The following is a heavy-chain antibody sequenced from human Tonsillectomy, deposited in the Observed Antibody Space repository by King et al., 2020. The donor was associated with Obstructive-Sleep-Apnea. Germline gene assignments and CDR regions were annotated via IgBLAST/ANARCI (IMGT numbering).Heavy chain of an antibody. CDR3: ARDDVVVITTYPDY. D-gene: IGHD3-22*01. CDR2: ISFDGSNK. V-gene: IGHV3-30*04. J-gene: IGHJ4*02. CDR1: GFTFNSYA. Sequence: VQLVESGGGVVQPGRSLRLSCAASGFTFNSYAMHWVRQAPGKGLEWVALISFDGSNKYYTDSVKGRFTISRDNSKNTLYLQMNSLRPEDTAVYYCARDDVVVITTYPDYGGQGTLVTVSS.